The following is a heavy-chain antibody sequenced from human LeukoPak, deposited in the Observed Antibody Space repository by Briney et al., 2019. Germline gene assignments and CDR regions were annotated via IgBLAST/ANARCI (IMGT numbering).Heavy chain of an antibody. V-gene: IGHV4-30-4*01. CDR2: IYYSGST. J-gene: IGHJ5*02. CDR3: ARDGDCSGGSCYSES. D-gene: IGHD2-15*01. Sequence: SETLSLTCTVSGGSISSYYWSWIRQPPGKGLEWIGYIYYSGSTYYNPSLKSRVTISVDTSKNQFSLKLSSVTAADTAVYYCARDGDCSGGSCYSESWGQGTLVTVSS. CDR1: GGSISSYY.